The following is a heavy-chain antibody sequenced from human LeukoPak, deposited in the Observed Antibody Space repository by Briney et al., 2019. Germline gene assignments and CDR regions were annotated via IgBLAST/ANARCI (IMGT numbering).Heavy chain of an antibody. CDR3: ARDRLYYDSSGYLFDY. CDR1: GFTFSSYW. J-gene: IGHJ4*02. Sequence: QPGGSLRLSCAASGFTFSSYWMHWVRQAPGKGLVWVSRTSTDGSTTDYADSVKGRFTISRDNAKNSLYLQMNSLRAEDTAVYYCARDRLYYDSSGYLFDYWGQGTLVTVSS. CDR2: TSTDGSTT. D-gene: IGHD3-22*01. V-gene: IGHV3-74*01.